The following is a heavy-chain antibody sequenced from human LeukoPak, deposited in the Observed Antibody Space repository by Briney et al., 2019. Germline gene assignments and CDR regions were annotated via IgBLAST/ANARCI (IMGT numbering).Heavy chain of an antibody. V-gene: IGHV1-24*01. Sequence: ASVKVSCTVSVYTLTELSMHWVGQARGKGLGWMGGFDLDDGETIYAQKFQGRVTMTEDTSTDTAYLQLSSVRSEVRAVYCFAIPPVAGNIWGDGNLVTASS. CDR1: VYTLTELS. J-gene: IGHJ4*01. CDR2: FDLDDGET. D-gene: IGHD6-19*01. CDR3: AIPPVAGNI.